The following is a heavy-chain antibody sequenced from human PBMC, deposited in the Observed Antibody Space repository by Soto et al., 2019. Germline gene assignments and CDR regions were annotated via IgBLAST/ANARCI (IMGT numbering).Heavy chain of an antibody. CDR2: IIPSSGTA. CDR1: GGTFSSYA. CDR3: ARSQGSSTSLEIYYYYYYGMDV. V-gene: IGHV1-69*01. J-gene: IGHJ6*02. D-gene: IGHD2-2*01. Sequence: QVQLVQSGAEVKKPGSSVKVSCKASGGTFSSYAISWVRQAPGQGLEWMGGIIPSSGTANYAQKLQGRVTSTADESTSTAYMELRSLRSEDTAVYYCARSQGSSTSLEIYYYYYYGMDVWGQGTTVTVYS.